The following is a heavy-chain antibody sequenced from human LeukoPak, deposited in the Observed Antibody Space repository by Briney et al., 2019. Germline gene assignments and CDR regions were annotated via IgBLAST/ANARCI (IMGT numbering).Heavy chain of an antibody. Sequence: ASVKVSCKASGDTFTSYGISWGRQAPGQGREWRGCISAYNGNTNYAQKLQGRVTMTTDTSTSTAYMELRSLRSDDTAVYSCARGPVPVAGTRWEDYWGQGTLVTVSS. CDR3: ARGPVPVAGTRWEDY. D-gene: IGHD6-19*01. V-gene: IGHV1-18*01. CDR2: ISAYNGNT. CDR1: GDTFTSYG. J-gene: IGHJ4*02.